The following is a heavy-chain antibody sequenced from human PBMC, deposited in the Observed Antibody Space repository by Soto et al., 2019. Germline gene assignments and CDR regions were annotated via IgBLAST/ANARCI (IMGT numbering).Heavy chain of an antibody. CDR1: GGSFSGHS. Sequence: SETLSLTCAVYGGSFSGHSWTWICQSPGKGLEWIGDINHSGRVNYSPSLKSRVTISLDTSKNQFSLTLSAVTAADTAMYYCSTRAYDTNGYYRFDPWGQGTLVTVSS. V-gene: IGHV4-34*01. CDR3: STRAYDTNGYYRFDP. D-gene: IGHD3-22*01. J-gene: IGHJ5*01. CDR2: INHSGRV.